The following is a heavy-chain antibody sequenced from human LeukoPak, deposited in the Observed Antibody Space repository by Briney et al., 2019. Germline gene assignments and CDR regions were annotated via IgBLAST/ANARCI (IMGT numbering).Heavy chain of an antibody. CDR1: GYSISSGYY. CDR2: IHHSGST. V-gene: IGHV4-38-2*02. CDR3: AREVAY. J-gene: IGHJ4*02. Sequence: KSSETLSLTCTVSGYSISSGYYWGWIRQPPGKGLEWIGIIHHSGSTYYNPSLKSRVTISVDTSKNQFSLKLSSVTAADTAVYYCAREVAYRGQGTLVTVSS.